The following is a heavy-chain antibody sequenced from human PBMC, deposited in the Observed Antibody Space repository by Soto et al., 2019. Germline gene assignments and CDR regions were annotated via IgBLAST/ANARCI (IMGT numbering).Heavy chain of an antibody. Sequence: QVQLQESGPGLVKPSQTLSLTCTVSGGSISSGGYYWSWIRQHPGKGLEWIGYIYYSGSTYYNPSLKSRVTISVDTSKNQFSLKLSSVTAADTAVYYCARDARTRTMVRGRLGMDVWGQGTTVTVSS. CDR3: ARDARTRTMVRGRLGMDV. CDR2: IYYSGST. CDR1: GGSISSGGYY. J-gene: IGHJ6*02. V-gene: IGHV4-31*03. D-gene: IGHD3-10*01.